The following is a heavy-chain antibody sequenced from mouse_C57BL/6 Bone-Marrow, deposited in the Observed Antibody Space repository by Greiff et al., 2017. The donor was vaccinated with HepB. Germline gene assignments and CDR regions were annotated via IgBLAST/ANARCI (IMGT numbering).Heavy chain of an antibody. CDR1: GFNIKDDY. CDR2: IDPENGDT. V-gene: IGHV14-4*01. J-gene: IGHJ1*03. D-gene: IGHD1-1*01. Sequence: VQLKESGAELVRPGASVKLSCTASGFNIKDDYMHWVKQRPEQGLEWIGWIDPENGDTEYASKFQGKATITADTSSNTAYLQLSSLTSEDTAVYYCTLTTVVPYWYFDVWGTGTTVTVSS. CDR3: TLTTVVPYWYFDV.